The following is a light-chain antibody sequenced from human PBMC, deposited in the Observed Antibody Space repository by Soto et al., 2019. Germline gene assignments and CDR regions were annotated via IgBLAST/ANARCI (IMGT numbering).Light chain of an antibody. V-gene: IGKV3-15*01. Sequence: EIVVTQSPATLSVSPGERATLSCTASQSVSSSLAWYQQKPGQAPRHLIYGASIRATDIPARFSGSGSGTEFTLTISSLQSEDFAVYYCQQYNNWPPLITFGQGTRLEIK. CDR1: QSVSSS. CDR2: GAS. J-gene: IGKJ5*01. CDR3: QQYNNWPPLIT.